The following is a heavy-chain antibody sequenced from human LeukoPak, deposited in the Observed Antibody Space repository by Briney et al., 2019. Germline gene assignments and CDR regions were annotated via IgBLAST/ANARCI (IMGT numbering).Heavy chain of an antibody. J-gene: IGHJ6*02. CDR3: ARGRGYSYDYYYYGMDV. CDR1: GGSFSDYY. CDR2: INHSGST. D-gene: IGHD5-18*01. Sequence: SETLSLTCAVYGGSFSDYYWSWIRQPPGKGLAWIGEINHSGSTNYNPSLKSRVTISVDTSKNQFSLKLSSVTAADTAVYYCARGRGYSYDYYYYGMDVWGQGTTVTVSS. V-gene: IGHV4-34*01.